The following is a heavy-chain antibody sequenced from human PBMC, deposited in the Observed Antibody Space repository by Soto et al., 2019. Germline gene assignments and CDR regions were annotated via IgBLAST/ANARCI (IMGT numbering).Heavy chain of an antibody. V-gene: IGHV3-21*01. Sequence: EVQLVESGGGLVKPGGSLRLSCAASGFTFSSYSMNWVRQAPGKGLEWVSSISSSSSYIYYADSVKGRFTISRDNAKTSLYPQMNSLRAEDTAVYYCARDSYYGSGGDYGMDVWGQGTTVTVSS. CDR1: GFTFSSYS. CDR3: ARDSYYGSGGDYGMDV. CDR2: ISSSSSYI. J-gene: IGHJ6*02. D-gene: IGHD3-10*01.